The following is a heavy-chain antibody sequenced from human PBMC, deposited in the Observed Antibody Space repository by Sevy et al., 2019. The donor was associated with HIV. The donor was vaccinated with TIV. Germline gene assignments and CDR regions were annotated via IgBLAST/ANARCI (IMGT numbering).Heavy chain of an antibody. V-gene: IGHV3-21*01. Sequence: GGSLRLSCAASGFTFSSYSMNWVRQAPGKGLEWVSSISSSSSYIYYADSVKGRFTISRDNAKNSLYLQMNSLRAEDMVVYYCARTGSYGFLEWLLSSYYFDYWGQGTLVTVSS. J-gene: IGHJ4*02. CDR2: ISSSSSYI. D-gene: IGHD3-3*01. CDR3: ARTGSYGFLEWLLSSYYFDY. CDR1: GFTFSSYS.